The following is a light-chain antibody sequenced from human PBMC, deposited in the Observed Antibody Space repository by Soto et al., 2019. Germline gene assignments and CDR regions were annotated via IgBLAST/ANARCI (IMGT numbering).Light chain of an antibody. CDR3: QSPDTSLIGSRV. CDR2: GNN. CDR1: SSNIGAGYD. J-gene: IGLJ1*01. V-gene: IGLV1-40*01. Sequence: QSALTQPPSVSGAPGQRVTISCTGSSSNIGAGYDVHWYQQLPGTAPKLLIYGNNNRPSGVPDRFSGSKSGTSASLAITGLLPEDEADYYCQSPDTSLIGSRVFGTGPKVTVL.